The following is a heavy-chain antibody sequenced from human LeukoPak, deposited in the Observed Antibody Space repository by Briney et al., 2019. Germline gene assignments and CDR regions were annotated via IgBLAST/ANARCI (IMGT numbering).Heavy chain of an antibody. CDR3: ARGPRYGSSGYPNYGMDV. V-gene: IGHV3-13*01. CDR1: GFTFSSHD. D-gene: IGHD3-22*01. Sequence: GGSLRLSCAASGFTFSSHDTHWVRQATGKGLEWVSVIGTGGDTYYVDAVKGRFTISRENAKNSLYLQMNSLRAGDTAVYYCARGPRYGSSGYPNYGMDVWGQGTTVTVSS. J-gene: IGHJ6*02. CDR2: IGTGGDT.